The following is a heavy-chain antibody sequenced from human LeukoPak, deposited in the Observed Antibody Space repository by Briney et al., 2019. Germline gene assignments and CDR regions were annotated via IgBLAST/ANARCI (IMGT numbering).Heavy chain of an antibody. CDR3: ARGHYDVLAASYKWTPDY. CDR1: GFTFSTYA. CDR2: ITSGGDYI. J-gene: IGHJ4*02. Sequence: GGSLRLSCAASGFTFSTYAMTWVRQAPGKGLEWVSSITSGGDYIYYADSVKGRFTTSRDNAKNSLSLQLNSLRVEDTAVYYCARGHYDVLAASYKWTPDYWGQGTLVTVSS. V-gene: IGHV3-21*01. D-gene: IGHD3-9*01.